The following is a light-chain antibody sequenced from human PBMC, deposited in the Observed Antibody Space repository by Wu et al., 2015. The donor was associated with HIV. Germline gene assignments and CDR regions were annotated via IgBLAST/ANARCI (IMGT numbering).Light chain of an antibody. CDR1: HYIRSR. CDR3: QQANSFPFT. CDR2: AAS. J-gene: IGKJ5*01. V-gene: IGKV1-12*01. Sequence: DIQMTQSPSSVSASVGDRVTITCRASHYIRSRLVWYQQKPGKAPKLLIYAASSLQSGVPSRFSGSGSGTDFTLTISSLQPEDSGTYYCQQANSFPFTFGQGTRLE.